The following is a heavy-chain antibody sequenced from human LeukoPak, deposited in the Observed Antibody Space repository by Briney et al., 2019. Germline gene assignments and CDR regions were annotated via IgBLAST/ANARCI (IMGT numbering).Heavy chain of an antibody. D-gene: IGHD6-13*01. J-gene: IGHJ4*02. CDR2: ISSSSSTI. V-gene: IGHV3-48*01. Sequence: PGGPLRLSCAASGFTFSSYSMNWVRQAPGKGLEWVSYISSSSSTIYYADSVKGRFTISRDNAKNSLYLQMNSLRAEDTAVYYCARESYIAAAGTRNFGYWGQGTLVTVSS. CDR1: GFTFSSYS. CDR3: ARESYIAAAGTRNFGY.